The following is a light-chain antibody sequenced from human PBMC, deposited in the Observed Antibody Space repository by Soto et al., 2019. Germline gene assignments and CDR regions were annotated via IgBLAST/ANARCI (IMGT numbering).Light chain of an antibody. J-gene: IGLJ2*01. Sequence: QAVVTQPPSVSGAPGQRVTISCTGGSSNIGADYEVQWYKQLPGAAPELLIYNDNKRPSGVPDRFAGSKSGTSASLAITGLQAEDEADYYCQSFDPSLGGVLFGGGTKLTVL. V-gene: IGLV1-40*01. CDR3: QSFDPSLGGVL. CDR1: SSNIGADYE. CDR2: NDN.